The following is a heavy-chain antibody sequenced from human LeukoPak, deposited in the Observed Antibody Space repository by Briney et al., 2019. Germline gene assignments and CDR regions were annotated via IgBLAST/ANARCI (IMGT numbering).Heavy chain of an antibody. Sequence: GRSLRLSCAASGFTFSSYAMHWVRQAPGKGLEWVAVISYDGSNKYYADSVKGRFTISRDNSKSTLYLQMNSLRAEDTAVYYCARPREWGLLLWAAFDIWGQGTMVTVSS. CDR2: ISYDGSNK. CDR3: ARPREWGLLLWAAFDI. J-gene: IGHJ3*02. V-gene: IGHV3-30*04. D-gene: IGHD2-15*01. CDR1: GFTFSSYA.